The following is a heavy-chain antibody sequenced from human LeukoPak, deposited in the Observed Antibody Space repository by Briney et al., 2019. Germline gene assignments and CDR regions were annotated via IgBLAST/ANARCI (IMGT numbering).Heavy chain of an antibody. CDR2: ISSSGSDT. D-gene: IGHD4-17*01. Sequence: GGSLRLSCAASRFTFRDHFMSWIRQPPGKGLEYVSYISSSGSDTYYSDSVKGRFTVSRDNAKNSLFLRMNSLRAEDTAVYYCATAPTEDGDGSSPGYWGQGTLVAVSS. J-gene: IGHJ4*02. CDR3: ATAPTEDGDGSSPGY. V-gene: IGHV3-11*04. CDR1: RFTFRDHF.